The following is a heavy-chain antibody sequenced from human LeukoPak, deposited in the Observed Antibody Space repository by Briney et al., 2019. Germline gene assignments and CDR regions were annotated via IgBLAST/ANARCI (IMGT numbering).Heavy chain of an antibody. D-gene: IGHD3-22*01. J-gene: IGHJ4*02. CDR2: IRYDGSNK. V-gene: IGHV3-30*02. Sequence: GGSLRLSCAASGFTFSSYGMHWVRQAPGKGLEWVAFIRYDGSNKYYADSVKGRFTISRDSSKNTLYLQMNSLRAEDTAVYYCAKADLYYYDSSGYDFDYWGQGTLVTVSS. CDR3: AKADLYYYDSSGYDFDY. CDR1: GFTFSSYG.